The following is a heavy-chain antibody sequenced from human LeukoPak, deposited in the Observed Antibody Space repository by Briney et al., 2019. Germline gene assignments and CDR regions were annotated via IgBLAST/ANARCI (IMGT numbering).Heavy chain of an antibody. CDR1: GGSISSYY. V-gene: IGHV4-59*08. CDR3: ARLRYYCSSTSCYVTPYFDY. CDR2: IYYSGST. Sequence: PSETLSLTCTVSGGSISSYYWSWIRQPPGKGLEWIGYIYYSGSTNYNPSLKSRVTISVDTSKNQFSLKLSSVTAADTAVYYCARLRYYCSSTSCYVTPYFDYWGQGTLVTVSS. J-gene: IGHJ4*02. D-gene: IGHD2-2*01.